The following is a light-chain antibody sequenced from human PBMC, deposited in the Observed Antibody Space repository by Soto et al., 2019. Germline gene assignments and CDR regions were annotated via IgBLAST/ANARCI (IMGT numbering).Light chain of an antibody. CDR3: SSYTTSSTLV. V-gene: IGLV2-14*01. CDR1: SSDVGIYNY. J-gene: IGLJ3*02. Sequence: QSALTQPASVSGSARQSITSSCTGTSSDVGIYNYVSWYQQHPGKAPKLMIYEVSNRPSGVSNRFSGSKSGNTASLTISGLQAEDEADYYCSSYTTSSTLVFGGGTKLTVL. CDR2: EVS.